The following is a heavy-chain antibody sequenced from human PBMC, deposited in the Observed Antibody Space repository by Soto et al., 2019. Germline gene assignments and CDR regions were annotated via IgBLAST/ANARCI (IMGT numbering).Heavy chain of an antibody. J-gene: IGHJ6*02. CDR1: GFTFSSYG. V-gene: IGHV3-30*18. Sequence: GGSLRLSCAASGFTFSSYGMHWVRQAPGKGLEWVAVISYDGSNKYYADSVKGRFTISRDNSKNTLYLQMNSLRAEDTAVYYCAKLPLTYDFWSGYYDYYYYYGMDVWGQGTTVTVSS. CDR2: ISYDGSNK. D-gene: IGHD3-3*01. CDR3: AKLPLTYDFWSGYYDYYYYYGMDV.